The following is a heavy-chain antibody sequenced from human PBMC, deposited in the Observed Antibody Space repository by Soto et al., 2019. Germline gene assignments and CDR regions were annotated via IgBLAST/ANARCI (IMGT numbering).Heavy chain of an antibody. V-gene: IGHV4-31*03. Sequence: QVQLQESGPGLVKPSQTLSLTCTVSGGSISSGGYYWSWIRQHPGKGLEWIGHIYYIGSTYYNPSLKSRVTISVDTSKNQFSLKLSSVTAADTAVYYCARVWSSNSPYFDYWGQGTLVTVSS. CDR3: ARVWSSNSPYFDY. J-gene: IGHJ4*02. D-gene: IGHD6-13*01. CDR2: IYYIGST. CDR1: GGSISSGGYY.